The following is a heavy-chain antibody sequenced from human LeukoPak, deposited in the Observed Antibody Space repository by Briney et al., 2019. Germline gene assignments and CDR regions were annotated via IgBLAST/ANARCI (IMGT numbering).Heavy chain of an antibody. D-gene: IGHD3-3*01. J-gene: IGHJ4*02. CDR2: IYYSGST. CDR3: ARGSYDFWSGYYTHRYYFDY. Sequence: SETLSLTCTVSGGSVSSGSYYWSWIRQPPGTGLEWIGYIYYSGSTNYNPSLKSRVTISVDTSKNQFSPKLSSVTAADTAVYYCARGSYDFWSGYYTHRYYFDYWGQGTLVTVSS. V-gene: IGHV4-61*01. CDR1: GGSVSSGSYY.